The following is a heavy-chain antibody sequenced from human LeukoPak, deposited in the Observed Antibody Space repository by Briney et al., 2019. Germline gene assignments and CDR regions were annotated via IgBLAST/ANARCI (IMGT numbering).Heavy chain of an antibody. CDR1: GFTFSSYA. V-gene: IGHV3-23*01. CDR3: AKDRGRYSGYDYADY. CDR2: ISGSGGST. J-gene: IGHJ4*02. D-gene: IGHD5-12*01. Sequence: PGWSLRLSCAASGFTFSSYAMSWVRQAPGKGLEWVSAISGSGGSTYYEDSVKGRFTISRDNSKNTLYLQMNSLRAEDTAVYYCAKDRGRYSGYDYADYWGQGTLVTVSS.